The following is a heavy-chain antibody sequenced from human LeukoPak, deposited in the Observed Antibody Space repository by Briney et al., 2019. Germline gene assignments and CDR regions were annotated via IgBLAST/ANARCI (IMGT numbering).Heavy chain of an antibody. V-gene: IGHV3-49*04. CDR1: GFTFGGYA. Sequence: GGSLRLSCTASGFTFGGYAMSWVRQAPGKGLEWVGFIRSKAYGGTTEYAASVKGRFTISRDDSKSIAYLQMNSLKTEDTAVYYCTGSIQDYYYYMDVWGKGTTVTVSS. D-gene: IGHD1-26*01. J-gene: IGHJ6*03. CDR2: IRSKAYGGTT. CDR3: TGSIQDYYYYMDV.